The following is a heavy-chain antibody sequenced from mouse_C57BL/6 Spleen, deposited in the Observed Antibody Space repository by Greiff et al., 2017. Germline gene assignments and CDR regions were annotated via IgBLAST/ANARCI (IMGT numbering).Heavy chain of an antibody. CDR1: GFTFSDFY. Sequence: EVQVVESGGGLVQSGRSLRLSCATSGFTFSDFYMEWVRQAPGKGLEWIAASRNKANDYTTEYSASVKGRFIVSRDTSQSILYLQMKALGAEDTDIYYCARDASTVGWGQGTTLTVSS. J-gene: IGHJ2*01. CDR3: ARDASTVG. D-gene: IGHD1-1*01. CDR2: SRNKANDYTT. V-gene: IGHV7-1*01.